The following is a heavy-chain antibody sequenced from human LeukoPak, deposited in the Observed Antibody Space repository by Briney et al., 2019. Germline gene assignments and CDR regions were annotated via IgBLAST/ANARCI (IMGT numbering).Heavy chain of an antibody. CDR3: ARDPGGYDDY. CDR2: ISSSGSTI. D-gene: IGHD3-10*01. J-gene: IGHJ4*02. V-gene: IGHV3-48*03. Sequence: GGSLRLSCAASGFTFSSYEMNWVRQAPGKGLEWVSYISSSGSTIYYADSVKGRFTISRDNAKNPLYLQMNSLRAEDTAVYYCARDPGGYDDYWGQGTLVTVSS. CDR1: GFTFSSYE.